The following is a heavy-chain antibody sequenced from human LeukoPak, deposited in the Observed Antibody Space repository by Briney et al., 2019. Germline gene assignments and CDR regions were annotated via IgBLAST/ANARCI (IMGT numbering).Heavy chain of an antibody. CDR2: IIPIFGTA. CDR1: GGTFSSWA. Sequence: SVKVSCKASGGTFSSWAISWVRQAPGLGLEWMGGIIPIFGTANYAQKFQGRVTFTTDESTSTAYMELSSLRSEDTAVYYCAREMGCSSTSCYRSFDYWGQGTLVTVSS. J-gene: IGHJ4*02. D-gene: IGHD2-2*01. V-gene: IGHV1-69*05. CDR3: AREMGCSSTSCYRSFDY.